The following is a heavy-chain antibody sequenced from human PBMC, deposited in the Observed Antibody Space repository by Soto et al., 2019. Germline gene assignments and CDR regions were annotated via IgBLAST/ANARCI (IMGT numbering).Heavy chain of an antibody. D-gene: IGHD3-16*01. Sequence: ASVKVSCKASGYTFTSYDINWVRQATGQGLEWMGWMNPNIGNTGYAQKFQGRVTMTRNTSISTAYMELSSLRSEDTAVYYCARAPFKGGSYYYYGMDLWGPGKKVAVS. CDR1: GYTFTSYD. CDR3: ARAPFKGGSYYYYGMDL. V-gene: IGHV1-8*01. CDR2: MNPNIGNT. J-gene: IGHJ6*02.